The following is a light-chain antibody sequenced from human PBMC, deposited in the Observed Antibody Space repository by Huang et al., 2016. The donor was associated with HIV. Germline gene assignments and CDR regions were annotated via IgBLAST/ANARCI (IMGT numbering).Light chain of an antibody. CDR2: SST. V-gene: IGKV1-39*01. J-gene: IGKJ4*01. CDR3: QQTYSAPVT. Sequence: DIQVTQSPSSLSASVGDRVTITCRTSQRISSHLSWYQQKIGKGPKLLIYSSTVLQSGFPSRFTCSGSGTDFTLTINSLQPEDFATYYCQQTYSAPVTFGGGTRVEIK. CDR1: QRISSH.